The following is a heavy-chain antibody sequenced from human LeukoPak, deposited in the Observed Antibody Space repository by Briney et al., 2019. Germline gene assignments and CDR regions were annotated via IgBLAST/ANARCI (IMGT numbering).Heavy chain of an antibody. D-gene: IGHD2-15*01. CDR1: GFTFSSYA. Sequence: GGSLRLSCAASGFTFSSYAMSWVSQAPGKGLEWVSAISSSGRSTYYADSVKGRFTISRDDSKNTLSLQMNSLRVEDTAVYYCARACGDGSCYLAAFDLWGQGTMVTVSS. J-gene: IGHJ3*01. V-gene: IGHV3-23*01. CDR3: ARACGDGSCYLAAFDL. CDR2: ISSSGRST.